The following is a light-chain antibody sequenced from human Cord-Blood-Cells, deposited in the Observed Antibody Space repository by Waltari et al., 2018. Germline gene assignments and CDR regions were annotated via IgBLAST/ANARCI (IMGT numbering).Light chain of an antibody. CDR2: EGS. V-gene: IGLV2-23*01. CDR1: SSDVGSYNL. J-gene: IGLJ3*02. CDR3: CSYAGSSTWV. Sequence: QSALTQPASVSGSPGQSITISCTGTSSDVGSYNLVSWYHQHPGKAPKLMIYEGSKRPSGVSNLFSGSKSGNTASLTISGLQAEDEADYYCCSYAGSSTWVFGGGTKLTVL.